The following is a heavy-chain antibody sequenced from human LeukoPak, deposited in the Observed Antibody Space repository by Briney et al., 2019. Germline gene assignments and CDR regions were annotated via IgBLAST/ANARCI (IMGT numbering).Heavy chain of an antibody. CDR1: GFTFSSYG. CDR3: ARDPDSYYYYMDV. Sequence: PGGSLRLSCAAPGFTFSSYGMHWVRQAPGKGLEWVAVIWYDGSNKYYADSVKGRFTISRDNSKNTLYLQMNSLRAEDTAVYYCARDPDSYYYYMDVWGKGTTVTVSS. CDR2: IWYDGSNK. V-gene: IGHV3-33*01. J-gene: IGHJ6*03.